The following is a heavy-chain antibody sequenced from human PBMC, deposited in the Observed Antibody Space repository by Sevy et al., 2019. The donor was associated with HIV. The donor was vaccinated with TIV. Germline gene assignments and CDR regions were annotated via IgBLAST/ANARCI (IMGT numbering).Heavy chain of an antibody. J-gene: IGHJ1*01. Sequence: ASVKVSCKASGYTFTYYHITWVRQAPGQGLEWMGWITPNNGHTNIAQRLQGRVTMTTDTSTSTAYRELRSLTSDDTAVYYCARAPSGSQGPGQYFHHWGQGTLVTVSS. V-gene: IGHV1-18*01. D-gene: IGHD1-26*01. CDR3: ARAPSGSQGPGQYFHH. CDR1: GYTFTYYH. CDR2: ITPNNGHT.